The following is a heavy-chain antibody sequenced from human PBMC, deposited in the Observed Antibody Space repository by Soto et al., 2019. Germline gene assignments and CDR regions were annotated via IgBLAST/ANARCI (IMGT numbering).Heavy chain of an antibody. Sequence: SETLSLTCTVSGASITSNTHYWGWIRQSPGKGQNWIGTIFYTGGTYYNPSLKSRVSISVDMSKNQCSLKLGSVTAADTAVYYCTSSLEASIDIVVIPAPSFDFWGQGSLVTVSS. D-gene: IGHD2-2*01. CDR1: GASITSNTHY. CDR2: IFYTGGT. CDR3: TSSLEASIDIVVIPAPSFDF. J-gene: IGHJ4*02. V-gene: IGHV4-39*01.